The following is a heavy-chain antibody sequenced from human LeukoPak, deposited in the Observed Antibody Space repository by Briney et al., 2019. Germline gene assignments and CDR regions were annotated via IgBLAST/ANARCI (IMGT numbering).Heavy chain of an antibody. D-gene: IGHD4-17*01. CDR3: ARVSVPLGVTTRHHPFDY. V-gene: IGHV4-39*01. Sequence: SETLSLTCTVSGGSISSSSYYWGWIRQPPGKGLEWIGSIYYSGSTYYNPSLKSRVTISVDTSKNQFSLKLSSVTAADTAVYYCARVSVPLGVTTRHHPFDYWGQGTLVTVSS. CDR2: IYYSGST. J-gene: IGHJ4*02. CDR1: GGSISSSSYY.